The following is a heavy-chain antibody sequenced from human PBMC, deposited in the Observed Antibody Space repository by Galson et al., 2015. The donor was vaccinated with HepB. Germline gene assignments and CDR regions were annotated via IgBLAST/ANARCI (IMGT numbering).Heavy chain of an antibody. J-gene: IGHJ4*02. V-gene: IGHV1-3*01. CDR3: ARGNYDFWSGYYIGPLGY. CDR2: INAGNGNT. CDR1: GYTFTSYA. D-gene: IGHD3-3*01. Sequence: SVKVSCKASGYTFTSYAMHWVRQAHGRRLEWMGWINAGNGNTKYSQKFQGRVTITRDTSASTAYMELSSLRSEDTAVYYCARGNYDFWSGYYIGPLGYWGQGTLVTVSS.